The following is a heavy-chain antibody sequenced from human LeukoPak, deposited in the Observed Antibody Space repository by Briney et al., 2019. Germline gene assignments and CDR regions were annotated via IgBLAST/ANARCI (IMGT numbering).Heavy chain of an antibody. J-gene: IGHJ3*02. CDR2: ISYDGSSK. CDR3: ARDKPLGGELEACDI. Sequence: TGRSLRLACAASGFTFVSYAMHWVRQAPGKGLEWVAAISYDGSSKYYGDSVKGRFTISRDNSKNTLYLQMNSLRAEDTAVYYCARDKPLGGELEACDIWGQGTMVTVSS. D-gene: IGHD1-26*01. V-gene: IGHV3-30-3*01. CDR1: GFTFVSYA.